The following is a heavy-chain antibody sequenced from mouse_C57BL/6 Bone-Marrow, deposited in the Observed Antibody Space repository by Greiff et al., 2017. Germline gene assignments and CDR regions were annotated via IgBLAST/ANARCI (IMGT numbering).Heavy chain of an antibody. J-gene: IGHJ3*01. V-gene: IGHV1-62-2*01. CDR3: ARHERGGQLGAWFAY. CDR1: GYTFTEYT. D-gene: IGHD3-2*01. CDR2: FYPGSGSI. Sequence: VKLMESGAELVKPGASVKLSCKASGYTFTEYTIHWVKQRSGQGLEWIGWFYPGSGSIKYNEKFKDKATLTADKSSSTVYMELSRLTSEDAAVYFCARHERGGQLGAWFAYWGQGTLVTVSA.